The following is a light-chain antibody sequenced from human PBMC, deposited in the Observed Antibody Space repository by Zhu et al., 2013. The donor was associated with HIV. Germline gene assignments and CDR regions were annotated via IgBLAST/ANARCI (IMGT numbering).Light chain of an antibody. CDR3: QQRSNWPSIT. CDR1: QSVSSD. CDR2: DAY. Sequence: EIVLTQSPATLSVSPGERVILSCRAGQSVSSDLAWYQQKPGQAPRLLIFDAYTRATGIPARFSGSGSGTDFTLTISSLEPEDFAVYYCQQRSNWPSITFGQGTRLEI. V-gene: IGKV3-11*01. J-gene: IGKJ5*01.